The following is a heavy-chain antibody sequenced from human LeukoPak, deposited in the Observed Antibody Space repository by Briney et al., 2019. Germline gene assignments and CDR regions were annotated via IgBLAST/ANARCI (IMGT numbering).Heavy chain of an antibody. D-gene: IGHD3-10*01. CDR1: GFTFSSYS. Sequence: NPGGSLRLSCAASGFTFSSYSMNWVRQAPGKGLEWVSSISSSSSYIYYADSVKGRFTISRDNAKNSLYLQMNSLRAEDTAVYYCARHKRMVRGVIFLSGWFDPWGQGTLVTVSS. CDR2: ISSSSSYI. CDR3: ARHKRMVRGVIFLSGWFDP. J-gene: IGHJ5*02. V-gene: IGHV3-21*01.